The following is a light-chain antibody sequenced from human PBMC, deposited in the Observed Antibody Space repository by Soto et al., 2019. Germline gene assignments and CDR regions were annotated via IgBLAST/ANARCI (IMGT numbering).Light chain of an antibody. CDR3: SSYTSTSILHI. V-gene: IGLV2-14*01. Sequence: QSALTQPASVSGSPGQPITISCTGTISDVGGYNYVSWYQQYPGKAPKLMIFEVSNRPSGISNRFSGSKSDNTASLTISGLQAEDEADYYCSSYTSTSILHIFGGGTKLTVL. CDR2: EVS. J-gene: IGLJ2*01. CDR1: ISDVGGYNY.